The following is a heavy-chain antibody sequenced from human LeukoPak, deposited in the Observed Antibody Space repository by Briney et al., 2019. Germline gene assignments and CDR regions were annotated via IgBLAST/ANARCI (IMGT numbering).Heavy chain of an antibody. J-gene: IGHJ6*03. D-gene: IGHD3-10*01. CDR3: ARHPRVRGVIKYYYYMDV. Sequence: SETLSLTCAVYGGSFSGYYWSWIRQPPGKGLEWIGSIYYSGSTYYNPSLKSRVTISVDTSKNQFSLKLSSVTAADTAVYYCARHPRVRGVIKYYYYMDVWGKGTTVTISS. CDR1: GGSFSGYY. CDR2: IYYSGST. V-gene: IGHV4-34*01.